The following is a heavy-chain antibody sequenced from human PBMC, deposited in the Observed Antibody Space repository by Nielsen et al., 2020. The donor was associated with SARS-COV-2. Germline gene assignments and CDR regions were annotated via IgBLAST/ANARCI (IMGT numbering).Heavy chain of an antibody. Sequence: GGSLRLSCTASGFTFGDYAMSWVRQAPGKGLEWVGRIKSKTDGGTTDYAAPVKGRFTISRDDSKNTLYLQMNSLKTEDTAVYYCTTARDGYNRWGQGTLVTVSS. J-gene: IGHJ4*02. V-gene: IGHV3-15*01. D-gene: IGHD5-24*01. CDR3: TTARDGYNR. CDR2: IKSKTDGGTT. CDR1: GFTFGDYA.